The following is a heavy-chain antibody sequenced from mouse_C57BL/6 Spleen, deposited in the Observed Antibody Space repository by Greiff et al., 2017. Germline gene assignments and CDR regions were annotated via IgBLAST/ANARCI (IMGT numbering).Heavy chain of an antibody. CDR1: GFTFSDYY. J-gene: IGHJ3*01. Sequence: DVQLVESEGGLVQPGSSMKLSCTASGFTFSDYYMAWVRQVPEKGLEWVANFNYDGSSTYYLDSLKSRFIISRDNAKNSLYLQMSSLKSEDTATYYCASGGWLLPFAYWGQGTLVTVSA. V-gene: IGHV5-16*01. CDR2: FNYDGSST. CDR3: ASGGWLLPFAY. D-gene: IGHD2-3*01.